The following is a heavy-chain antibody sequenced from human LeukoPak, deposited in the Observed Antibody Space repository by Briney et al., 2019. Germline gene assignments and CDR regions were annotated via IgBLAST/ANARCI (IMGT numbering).Heavy chain of an antibody. D-gene: IGHD6-19*01. CDR2: IYPGDSDT. CDR3: ARHSSAVAIDY. J-gene: IGHJ4*02. V-gene: IGHV5-51*01. Sequence: GGSLQISCQGSGSPFTSYWIGGVRQLPGKGLEWMGIIYPGDSDTRHSPSFQGQVTISADKSISTAYLQWSSLKASATAMYYCARHSSAVAIDYWGQGTLVTVSS. CDR1: GSPFTSYW.